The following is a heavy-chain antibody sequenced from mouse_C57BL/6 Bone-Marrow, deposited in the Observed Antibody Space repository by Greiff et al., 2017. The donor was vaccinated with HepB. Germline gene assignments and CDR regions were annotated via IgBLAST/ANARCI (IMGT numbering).Heavy chain of an antibody. CDR2: FTMYSDAT. J-gene: IGHJ1*03. CDR3: ARPPYCDRYFDV. CDR1: YFAFMASA. V-gene: IGHV1-49*01. D-gene: IGHD1-1*01. Sequence: LQQSGAELVRPGSSVKLFCKDSYFAFMASAMHWVKQRPGHGLEWIGSFTMYSDATEYSENFKGKATLTSNTSTSTAYMELSSRTSADPGVYYCARPPYCDRYFDVWGTGTTLTVSS.